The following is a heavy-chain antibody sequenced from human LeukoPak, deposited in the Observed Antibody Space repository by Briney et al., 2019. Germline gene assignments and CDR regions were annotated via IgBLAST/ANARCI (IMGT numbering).Heavy chain of an antibody. CDR1: GFTFSSYA. V-gene: IGHV3-23*01. D-gene: IGHD3-10*01. CDR2: ISGSGGSA. J-gene: IGHJ4*02. Sequence: PGGSLRLSCVASGFTFSSYAVSWVRQAPGKGLEWVSAISGSGGSAYYADSVKGRFTFSRDNSKNTLYLQMSGLRVEDTAVYYCARGSSAGYYNSRFDYWGQGTPVTVSS. CDR3: ARGSSAGYYNSRFDY.